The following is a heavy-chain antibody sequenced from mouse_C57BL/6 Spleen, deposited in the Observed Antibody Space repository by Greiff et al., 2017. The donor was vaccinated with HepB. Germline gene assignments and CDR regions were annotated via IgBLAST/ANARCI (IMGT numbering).Heavy chain of an antibody. J-gene: IGHJ2*01. CDR3: AGTTVVSFDY. CDR1: GYAFSSSW. D-gene: IGHD1-1*01. CDR2: IYPGDGDT. V-gene: IGHV1-82*01. Sequence: QVQLQQSGPELVKPGASVKISCKASGYAFSSSWMNWVKQRPGKGLEWIGRIYPGDGDTNYNGKFKGKATLTADKSSSTAYMQLSSLTSEDSAVYFCAGTTVVSFDYWGQGTTLTVSS.